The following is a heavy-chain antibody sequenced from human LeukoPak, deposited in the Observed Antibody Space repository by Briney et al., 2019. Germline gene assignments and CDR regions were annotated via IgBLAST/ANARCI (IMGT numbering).Heavy chain of an antibody. D-gene: IGHD3-22*01. CDR3: ARDAVPSGYYNGFDY. CDR2: IYYSGSP. V-gene: IGHV4-59*12. Sequence: SETLSLTCTVSGGSISSYYWSWIRQPPGKGLEWIGYIYYSGSPNYHPSLKSRVTISVDMSKNQFSLKLNSVTAADTAVYYCARDAVPSGYYNGFDYWGQGTLVTVSS. J-gene: IGHJ4*02. CDR1: GGSISSYY.